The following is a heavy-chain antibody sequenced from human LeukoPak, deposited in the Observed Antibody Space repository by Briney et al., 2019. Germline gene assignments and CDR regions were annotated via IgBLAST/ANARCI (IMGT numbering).Heavy chain of an antibody. CDR1: GGSFSGYY. Sequence: SETLSLTCAVYGGSFSGYYWSWIRQPPGKGLEWIGEINHSGSTNYNPSLKSRVTISVDTSKNQFSLKLSSVTAADTAVYYCAGKRWLQSKLDYWGQGTLVTVSS. V-gene: IGHV4-34*01. CDR2: INHSGST. J-gene: IGHJ4*02. CDR3: AGKRWLQSKLDY. D-gene: IGHD5-12*01.